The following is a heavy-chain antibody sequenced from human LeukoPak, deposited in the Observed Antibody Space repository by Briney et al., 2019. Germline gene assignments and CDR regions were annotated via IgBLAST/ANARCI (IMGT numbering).Heavy chain of an antibody. V-gene: IGHV3-49*04. J-gene: IGHJ4*02. CDR3: TRAGGYDNYLDY. CDR2: IRKKAHDWTP. D-gene: IGHD5-12*01. Sequence: GGSLRLSCTTSGFTFGDYGFNWVRQAPGKGLEWVGFIRKKAHDWTPQYAPSVQGRFTISRDGSKGIAYLEMNSLKTEDTAVYYCTRAGGYDNYLDYWGQGTPVTVSS. CDR1: GFTFGDYG.